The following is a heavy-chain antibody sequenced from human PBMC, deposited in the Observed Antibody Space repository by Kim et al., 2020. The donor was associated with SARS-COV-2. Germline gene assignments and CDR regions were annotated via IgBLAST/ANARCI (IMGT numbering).Heavy chain of an antibody. Sequence: SETLSLTCTVSGYSISSGYYWGWIRQPPGKGLEWIGSIYHSGSTYYNPSLKSRVTISVDTSKNQFSLKLSSVTAADTAVYYCARGDVGATRYYYYGMDV. J-gene: IGHJ6*01. CDR1: GYSISSGYY. CDR2: IYHSGST. V-gene: IGHV4-38-2*02. D-gene: IGHD1-26*01. CDR3: ARGDVGATRYYYYGMDV.